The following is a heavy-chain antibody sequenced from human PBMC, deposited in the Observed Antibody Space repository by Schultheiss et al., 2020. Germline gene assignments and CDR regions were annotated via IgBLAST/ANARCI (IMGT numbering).Heavy chain of an antibody. CDR2: ISSSGSTT. V-gene: IGHV3-11*01. D-gene: IGHD6-13*01. CDR3: ARVGEIVAAGTVDY. Sequence: GGSLRLSCAASGFTVSSNYMSWIRQAPGKGLEWVLYISSSGSTTHYADSVKGRFTISRDNAKNSLYLQMNSLRAEDTAVYYCARVGEIVAAGTVDYWGQGTLVTVSS. CDR1: GFTVSSNY. J-gene: IGHJ4*02.